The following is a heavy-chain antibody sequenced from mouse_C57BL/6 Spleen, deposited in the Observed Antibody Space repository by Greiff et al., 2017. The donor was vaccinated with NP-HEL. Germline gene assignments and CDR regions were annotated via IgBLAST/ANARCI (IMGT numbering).Heavy chain of an antibody. D-gene: IGHD1-1*01. Sequence: QVQLQQSGAELVKPGASVKISCKASGYAFSSYWMNWVKQRPGKGLEWIGQIYPGDGDTNYNGKFKGKATLTADKSSITAYMQLSSLTSEDSAVYFCARSMVLRGYFDVWGTGTTVTVSS. J-gene: IGHJ1*03. CDR1: GYAFSSYW. CDR3: ARSMVLRGYFDV. CDR2: IYPGDGDT. V-gene: IGHV1-80*01.